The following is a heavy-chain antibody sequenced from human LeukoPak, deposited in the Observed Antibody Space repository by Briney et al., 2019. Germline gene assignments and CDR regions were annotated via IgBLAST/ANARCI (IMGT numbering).Heavy chain of an antibody. Sequence: GASVKVSCEASGYTFTSYAMHWVRQAPGQRLEWMGWINAGNGNTKYSQKFQGRVTITGDTSARTAYMELSSLRSEDTAMYYCARYYSGYCSGGSCSWFDPWGQGTLVTVSS. CDR3: ARYYSGYCSGGSCSWFDP. CDR1: GYTFTSYA. CDR2: INAGNGNT. J-gene: IGHJ5*02. D-gene: IGHD2-15*01. V-gene: IGHV1-3*01.